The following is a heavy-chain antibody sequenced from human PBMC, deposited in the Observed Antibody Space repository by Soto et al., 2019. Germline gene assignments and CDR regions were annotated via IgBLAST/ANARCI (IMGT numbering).Heavy chain of an antibody. J-gene: IGHJ6*02. D-gene: IGHD6-13*01. CDR1: GGSISRGGYY. CDR3: ARVPYSSNRDYYYGMDV. Sequence: SETLSLTCTVAGGSISRGGYYWTWIRQHPGKGLEWIGHIYYSGSTYHNPSLKSRVTISVDTSKNQFSLNLSSVTAADTAVYFCARVPYSSNRDYYYGMDVWGPGTTVTV. V-gene: IGHV4-31*03. CDR2: IYYSGST.